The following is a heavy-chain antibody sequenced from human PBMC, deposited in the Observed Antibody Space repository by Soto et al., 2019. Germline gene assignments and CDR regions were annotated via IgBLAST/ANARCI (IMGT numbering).Heavy chain of an antibody. CDR2: TYYRSKWHN. D-gene: IGHD3-22*01. CDR1: GDSVASNSAA. Sequence: PSQTLSLTCAISGDSVASNSAAWNWIRQSPSRGLEWLGRTYYRSKWHNDYALSVKSRISINPDTSKNQFSLHLKSATPEDTAIYYCARDALSRDSIWGQGTLVTVSS. J-gene: IGHJ4*02. V-gene: IGHV6-1*01. CDR3: ARDALSRDSI.